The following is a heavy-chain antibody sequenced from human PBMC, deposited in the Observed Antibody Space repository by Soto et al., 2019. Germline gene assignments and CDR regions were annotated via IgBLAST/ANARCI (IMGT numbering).Heavy chain of an antibody. D-gene: IGHD6-19*01. Sequence: PGGSLRLSCAASGFTFSTHAVSWVRQPPGRGLEWVSAIVLSGDNTYYADSVKGRFAISRDNSQNTLYLQMDSLRAEDTAVYYCAKDDRFFGWRYFDFWGRGTLVTVSS. J-gene: IGHJ2*01. CDR1: GFTFSTHA. V-gene: IGHV3-23*01. CDR3: AKDDRFFGWRYFDF. CDR2: IVLSGDNT.